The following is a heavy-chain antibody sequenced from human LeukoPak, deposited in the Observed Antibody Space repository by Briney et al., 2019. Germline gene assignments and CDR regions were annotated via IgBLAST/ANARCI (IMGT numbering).Heavy chain of an antibody. D-gene: IGHD5-18*01. Sequence: ASVKGSCKASGGTFSRNAISWVRQAPGQGLEWMGGIIPIFGTANYAGNFQGRVAITTDEITSTAYMELRSLRSEDTAVYYCASPDASMVSAFDYWGQGTLVTVSS. CDR1: GGTFSRNA. J-gene: IGHJ4*02. CDR3: ASPDASMVSAFDY. V-gene: IGHV1-69*05. CDR2: IIPIFGTA.